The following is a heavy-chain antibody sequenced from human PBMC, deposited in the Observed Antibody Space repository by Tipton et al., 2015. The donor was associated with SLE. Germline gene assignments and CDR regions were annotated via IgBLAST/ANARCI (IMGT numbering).Heavy chain of an antibody. D-gene: IGHD3-10*01. CDR3: STDPIFLWFGDSYGF. J-gene: IGHJ4*02. V-gene: IGHV3-15*01. CDR2: IKSIPDGGTT. CDR1: GFTFGNAW. Sequence: SLRLSCAASGFTFGNAWMSWVRQAPGKGLEWVGRIKSIPDGGTTDYAAPVKGRFTISRDDSRNTLFLQMNNLETEDTAVYYCSTDPIFLWFGDSYGFWGQGPQVSVSS.